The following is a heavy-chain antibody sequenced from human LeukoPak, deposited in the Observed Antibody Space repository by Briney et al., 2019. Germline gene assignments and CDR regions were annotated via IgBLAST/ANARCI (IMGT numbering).Heavy chain of an antibody. CDR3: AKARADFWSGYFDY. CDR1: GFTFSSYG. D-gene: IGHD3-3*01. V-gene: IGHV3-30*02. CDR2: IWYDGSNK. J-gene: IGHJ4*02. Sequence: GGSLRLSCAASGFTFSSYGMHWVRQAPGKGLEWVAVIWYDGSNKYYADSVKGRFTISRDNSKNTLYLQMNSLRAEDTAVYYCAKARADFWSGYFDYWGQGTLVTVSS.